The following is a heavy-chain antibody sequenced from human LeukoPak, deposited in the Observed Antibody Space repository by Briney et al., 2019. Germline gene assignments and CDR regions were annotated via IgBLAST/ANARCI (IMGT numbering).Heavy chain of an antibody. CDR1: GGSFSGYY. V-gene: IGHV4-34*01. J-gene: IGHJ4*02. Sequence: SETLSLTCAVYGGSFSGYYWSWIRQPPGKGLEWIGEINHSGSTNYNPSLKSRVTISVDTSKNQFSLKLSSVTAADTAVYYCARTRGYYYSVDYWGQGTLVTVSS. CDR3: ARTRGYYYSVDY. CDR2: INHSGST. D-gene: IGHD3-22*01.